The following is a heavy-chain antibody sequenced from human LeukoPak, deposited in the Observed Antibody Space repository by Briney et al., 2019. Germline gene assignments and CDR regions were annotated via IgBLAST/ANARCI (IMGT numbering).Heavy chain of an antibody. CDR2: IKQDGSEK. CDR1: GFTFSSYW. D-gene: IGHD3-10*01. V-gene: IGHV3-7*01. J-gene: IGHJ4*02. CDR3: ARDGYYGSGSYESQDY. Sequence: GGSLRLSCAASGFTFSSYWMSWVRQAPGKGLEWVANIKQDGSEKYYVDSVKGRFTISRDNAKNSLYLQMNSLRAEDTAVYYCARDGYYGSGSYESQDYWGQGTLVTVSS.